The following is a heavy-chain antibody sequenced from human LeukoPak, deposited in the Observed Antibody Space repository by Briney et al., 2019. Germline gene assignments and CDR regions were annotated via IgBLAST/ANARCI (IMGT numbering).Heavy chain of an antibody. D-gene: IGHD6-13*01. V-gene: IGHV4-61*01. CDR2: IYYSGST. J-gene: IGHJ4*02. CDR3: ARDFSSSWYAFDY. Sequence: SEILSLTCTVSGGSVSSGSYYWSWIRQPPGKGLEWIGYIYYSGSTNYNSSLKSRVTISVDTSKNQFSLKLSSVTAADTAVYYCARDFSSSWYAFDYWGQGILVTVSS. CDR1: GGSVSSGSYY.